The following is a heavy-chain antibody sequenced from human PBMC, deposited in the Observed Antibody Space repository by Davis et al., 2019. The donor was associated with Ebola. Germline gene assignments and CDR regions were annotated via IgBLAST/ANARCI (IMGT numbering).Heavy chain of an antibody. D-gene: IGHD3-3*01. CDR2: IYHSGST. CDR3: ARVVVLEWLLAFGWFDP. J-gene: IGHJ5*02. V-gene: IGHV4-30-2*05. CDR1: GGSISSGGYS. Sequence: LRLSCAVSGGSISSGGYSWSWIRQPPGKGLEWIGYIYHSGSTYYNPSLKSRVTISVDTSKNQFSLKLSSVTAADTAVYYCARVVVLEWLLAFGWFDPWGQGTLVTVSS.